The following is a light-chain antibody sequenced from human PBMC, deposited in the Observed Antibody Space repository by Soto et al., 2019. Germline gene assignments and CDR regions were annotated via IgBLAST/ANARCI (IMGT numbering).Light chain of an antibody. J-gene: IGLJ2*01. CDR1: RLGDKN. V-gene: IGLV3-1*01. CDR3: QAWDSSSPHVV. Sequence: SYELTQPPSVSVSPGQTVSIPCSGDRLGDKNACWFQQKPGQSPLLVIYQDKERPSGIPARFSGSNSGNTATLTISETQAMDEADYYCQAWDSSSPHVVFGGGTKLTVL. CDR2: QDK.